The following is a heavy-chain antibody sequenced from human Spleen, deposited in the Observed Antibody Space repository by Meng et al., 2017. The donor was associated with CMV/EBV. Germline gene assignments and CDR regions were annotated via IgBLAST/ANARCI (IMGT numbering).Heavy chain of an antibody. D-gene: IGHD2/OR15-2a*01. CDR2: INHSGST. CDR1: GGSFSGYY. J-gene: IGHJ4*02. Sequence: LTCAGYGGSFSGYYWSWIRQPPGKGLEWIGEINHSGSTNYNPSLKSRLTISIDTSKNQFSLNLNSATAADTALYYCAGLIVGNGGRGHWGQGTLVTVSS. V-gene: IGHV4-34*01. CDR3: AGLIVGNGGRGH.